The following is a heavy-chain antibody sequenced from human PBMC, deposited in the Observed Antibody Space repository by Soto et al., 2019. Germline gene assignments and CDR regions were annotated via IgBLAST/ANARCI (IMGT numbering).Heavy chain of an antibody. CDR2: IYYSGST. CDR3: ARRIAYDFWSGYHDY. V-gene: IGHV4-39*01. Sequence: SETLSLTCTVSGGSISSSSYYWGWIRQPPGKGLEWIGSIYYSGSTYYNPSLKSRVTISVDTSKNQFSLKLSSVTAADTAVYSCARRIAYDFWSGYHDYWGQGTLVTVSS. J-gene: IGHJ4*02. D-gene: IGHD3-3*01. CDR1: GGSISSSSYY.